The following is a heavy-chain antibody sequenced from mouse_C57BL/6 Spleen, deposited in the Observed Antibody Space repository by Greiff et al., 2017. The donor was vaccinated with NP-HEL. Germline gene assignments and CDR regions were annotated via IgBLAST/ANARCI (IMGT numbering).Heavy chain of an antibody. V-gene: IGHV1-63*01. Sequence: LQESGAELVRPGTSVKMSCKASGYTFTNYWIGWAKQRPGHGLEWIGDIYPGGGYTNYNEKFKGKATLTAEKSSSTAYMQFSSLTSEDSAIYYCERAYYSNYDYWGQSTTLTVSS. CDR3: ERAYYSNYDY. D-gene: IGHD2-5*01. CDR2: IYPGGGYT. CDR1: GYTFTNYW. J-gene: IGHJ2*01.